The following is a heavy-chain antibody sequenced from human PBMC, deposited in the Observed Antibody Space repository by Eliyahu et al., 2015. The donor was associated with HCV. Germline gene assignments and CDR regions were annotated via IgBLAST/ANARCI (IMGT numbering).Heavy chain of an antibody. CDR3: ARGPHISGYYYAY. J-gene: IGHJ4*02. CDR2: IIPIFGSA. D-gene: IGHD3-22*01. Sequence: LEWMGGIIPIFGSANYAQKFQGRVTITADESTTTAYMELSSLRSEDTAVYYCARGPHISGYYYAYWGQGTLVTVSS. V-gene: IGHV1-69*01.